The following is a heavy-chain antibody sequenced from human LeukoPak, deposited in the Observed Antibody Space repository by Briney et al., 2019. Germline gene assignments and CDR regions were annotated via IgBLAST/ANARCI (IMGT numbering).Heavy chain of an antibody. CDR2: IYYSGST. V-gene: IGHV4-59*11. CDR1: GGSISSHY. Sequence: SETLSLTCTVSGGSISSHYWSWIRQPPGKGLEWIGYIYYSGSTNYNPSLKSRVTISVDTSKNQFSLKLSSVTAADTAVYYCAREGYDFWSGQADGWFDPWGQGTLVTVSA. J-gene: IGHJ5*02. D-gene: IGHD3-3*01. CDR3: AREGYDFWSGQADGWFDP.